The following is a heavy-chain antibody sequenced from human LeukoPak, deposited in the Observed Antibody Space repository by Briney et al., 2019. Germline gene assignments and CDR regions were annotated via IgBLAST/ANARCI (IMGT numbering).Heavy chain of an antibody. CDR1: GFTFCSYE. V-gene: IGHV3-48*03. Sequence: PGGSLRLSCAASGFTFCSYEMNWVRQAPGKGLEWVSYISSSGSTIYYADSVKGRFTISRDNAKNSLYLQMNSLRAEDTAVYYCARGSTPDTIVGYDYWGQGTLVTVSS. D-gene: IGHD1-26*01. CDR3: ARGSTPDTIVGYDY. J-gene: IGHJ4*02. CDR2: ISSSGSTI.